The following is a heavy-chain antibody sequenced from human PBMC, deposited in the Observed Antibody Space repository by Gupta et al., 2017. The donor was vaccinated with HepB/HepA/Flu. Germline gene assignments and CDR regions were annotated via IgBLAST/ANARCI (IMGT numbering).Heavy chain of an antibody. Sequence: QVQLQESGPGLVKPSQTLSLTCTVPGGSISSGDYYWSWTRQPPGKGLDWIGYISYSGSTYHNPSLKTRVTISVDTSKNQFSLKLSSVTAADTAVYDCARGFGSGWYDWFDPWGQGTLVTVSS. D-gene: IGHD6-19*01. J-gene: IGHJ5*02. V-gene: IGHV4-30-4*01. CDR2: ISYSGST. CDR3: ARGFGSGWYDWFDP. CDR1: GGSISSGDYY.